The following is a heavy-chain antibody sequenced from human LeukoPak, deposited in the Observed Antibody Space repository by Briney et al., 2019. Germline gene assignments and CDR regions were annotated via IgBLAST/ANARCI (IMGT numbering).Heavy chain of an antibody. Sequence: SETLSLTCTVSGGSVSSGGDYWSWIRQPPGKGLEWIGYISYSGTTNYNPSLKSRVTMSIDTSRNQFSLNLSSVTAADTAVYYCARDRWFDPWGQGTLVTVSS. CDR2: ISYSGTT. CDR1: GGSVSSGGDY. CDR3: ARDRWFDP. V-gene: IGHV4-61*08. J-gene: IGHJ5*02.